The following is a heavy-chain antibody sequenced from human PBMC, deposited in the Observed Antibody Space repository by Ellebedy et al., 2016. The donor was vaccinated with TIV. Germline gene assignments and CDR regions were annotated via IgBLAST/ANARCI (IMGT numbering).Heavy chain of an antibody. CDR3: ARSGGCGADCYSFDY. CDR2: IWYDGSNK. CDR1: GFTFSRNG. V-gene: IGHV3-33*08. J-gene: IGHJ4*02. D-gene: IGHD2-21*02. Sequence: GESLKISCAASGFTFSRNGMHWVRQAPGKGLEWVAVIWYDGSNKYYADSVKGRFTISRDNSKNTLYLQMNSLRGEDTAVYYCARSGGCGADCYSFDYWGQGTLVTVSS.